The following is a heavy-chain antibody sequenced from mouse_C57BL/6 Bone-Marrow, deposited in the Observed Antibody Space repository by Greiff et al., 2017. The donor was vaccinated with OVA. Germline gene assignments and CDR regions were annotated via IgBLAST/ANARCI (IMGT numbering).Heavy chain of an antibody. CDR3: ARWGVYGNSFDY. V-gene: IGHV1-82*01. CDR2: IYPGDGDT. CDR1: GYAFSSSW. D-gene: IGHD2-1*01. Sequence: QVQLKQSGPELVKPGASVKISCKASGYAFSSSWMNWVKQRPGKGLEWIGRIYPGDGDTNYNGKFKGKATLTADKSSSTAYMQLSSLTSEDSAVYFCARWGVYGNSFDYWGQGTTLTVSS. J-gene: IGHJ2*01.